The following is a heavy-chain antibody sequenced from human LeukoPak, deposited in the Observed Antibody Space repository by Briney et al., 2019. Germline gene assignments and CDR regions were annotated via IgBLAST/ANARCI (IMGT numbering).Heavy chain of an antibody. J-gene: IGHJ4*02. CDR1: GGSMSSYY. V-gene: IGHV4-59*08. CDR3: ARGGWSVDY. D-gene: IGHD6-19*01. CDR2: IYYNGKT. Sequence: SETLSPTCTVSGGSMSSYYWSWIRQPPGKGLEWVGYIYYNGKTNYSPSLNSRVTISVDTSRNQFSLKLNSVTAADTAVYYCARGGWSVDYWGQGTLVTVSS.